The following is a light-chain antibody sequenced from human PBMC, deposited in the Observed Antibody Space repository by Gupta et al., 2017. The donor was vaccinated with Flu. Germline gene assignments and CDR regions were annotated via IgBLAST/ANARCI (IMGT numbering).Light chain of an antibody. CDR3: QEYDSSSWT. CDR1: QSIGNW. Sequence: DIQMTQSPSTLSASVGDRVTITCRASQSIGNWLAWYQQKPGKAPKLLIYKASTLKSGVPSRFSGSGSGTEFTLTISSLQPDDFTTYYCQEYDSSSWTFGQWAKVDI. V-gene: IGKV1-5*03. J-gene: IGKJ1*01. CDR2: KAS.